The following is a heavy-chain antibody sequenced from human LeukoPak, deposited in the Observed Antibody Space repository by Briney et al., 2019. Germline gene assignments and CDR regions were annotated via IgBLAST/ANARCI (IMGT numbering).Heavy chain of an antibody. V-gene: IGHV3-43*02. CDR2: ISGDGGST. Sequence: GSLRLSCAASGFAFDDYAMHWVRQAPGKGLEWVSLISGDGGSTYYADSVKGRFTISRDNSKNSLYLQMNSLRTEDTALYYCAKAPYYDSSGYYSPSEYFQHWGQGTLVTVSS. CDR1: GFAFDDYA. J-gene: IGHJ1*01. CDR3: AKAPYYDSSGYYSPSEYFQH. D-gene: IGHD3-22*01.